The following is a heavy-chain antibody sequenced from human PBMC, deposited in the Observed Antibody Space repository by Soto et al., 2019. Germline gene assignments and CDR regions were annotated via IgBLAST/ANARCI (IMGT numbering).Heavy chain of an antibody. CDR2: INHSGST. CDR1: GGSFSGYY. CDR3: ARGVRQYQLPRENYYYMDV. V-gene: IGHV4-34*01. Sequence: SETLSLTCAVYGGSFSGYYWSWIRQPPGKGLEWIGEINHSGSTNYNPSLKSRVTISVDTSKNQFSLKLSSVTAADTAVYYCARGVRQYQLPRENYYYMDVWGKGTTVTLSS. J-gene: IGHJ6*03. D-gene: IGHD2-2*01.